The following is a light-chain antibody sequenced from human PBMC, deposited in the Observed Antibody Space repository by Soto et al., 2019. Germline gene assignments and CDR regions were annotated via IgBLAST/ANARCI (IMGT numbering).Light chain of an antibody. J-gene: IGKJ5*01. CDR1: QNISNY. CDR3: QQTYTTPEIT. CDR2: DVS. V-gene: IGKV3-11*01. Sequence: IVLTQSPATLSLSPGKRATLSCRSSQNISNYLIWYQQKPGQSPRLLIYDVSNRATGIPARFSGSGSGTDFTLTISSLQPEDFAIYYCQQTYTTPEITFGQGTRLEI.